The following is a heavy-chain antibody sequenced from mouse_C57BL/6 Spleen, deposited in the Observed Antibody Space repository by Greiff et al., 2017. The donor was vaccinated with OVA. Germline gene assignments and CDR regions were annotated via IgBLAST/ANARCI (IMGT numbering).Heavy chain of an antibody. CDR3: AREDYDWYFDV. D-gene: IGHD2-4*01. Sequence: EVQLQQSGPELVKPGASVKISCKASGYSFTGYFMNWVMQSHGKSLEWIGRINPYNGDTFYNQKFKGKATLTVDKSSSTAHMELRSLTSEDSAVDYCAREDYDWYFDVWGTGTTVTVSS. J-gene: IGHJ1*03. V-gene: IGHV1-20*01. CDR1: GYSFTGYF. CDR2: INPYNGDT.